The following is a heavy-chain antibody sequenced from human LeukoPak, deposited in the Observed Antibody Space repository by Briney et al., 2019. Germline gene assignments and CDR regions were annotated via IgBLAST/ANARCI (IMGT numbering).Heavy chain of an antibody. D-gene: IGHD2/OR15-2a*01. CDR3: ARDLSGWGNSIY. J-gene: IGHJ4*02. V-gene: IGHV1-46*01. CDR1: GYTFINYY. CDR2: INPNTDST. Sequence: GASVTVSCKASGYTFINYYLHWVRQAPGQGLVWMGQINPNTDSTNCARMFQGRVTMTADTSTSTVYMELNSLTSDDTAVYYCARDLSGWGNSIYWGQGTPVTVP.